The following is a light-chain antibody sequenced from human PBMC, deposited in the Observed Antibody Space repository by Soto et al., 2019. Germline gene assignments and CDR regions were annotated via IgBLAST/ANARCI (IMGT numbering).Light chain of an antibody. CDR3: HQYGSSLWT. J-gene: IGKJ1*01. Sequence: EIVLTQSPGALSLSPGERATLSCRASQSIISDYLAWYQQKPGQAPRLLIYGASTRATGIPDRFSGSGSGTDFTLTIRRLEPEDFAVYYCHQYGSSLWTFGQGTKVEIK. CDR1: QSIISDY. CDR2: GAS. V-gene: IGKV3-20*01.